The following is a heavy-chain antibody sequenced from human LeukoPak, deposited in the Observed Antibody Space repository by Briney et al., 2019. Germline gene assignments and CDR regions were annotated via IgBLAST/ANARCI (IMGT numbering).Heavy chain of an antibody. CDR2: IWHDGSNR. D-gene: IGHD1-26*01. Sequence: GGSLRLSCAASGFSFSSYGMDWVRQAPGKGLEWVAVIWHDGSNRDYADSVKGRFTISRDNSKNTLYLQMNSLRAEDTAVYYCARDEKLHGSYGGDDAFDIWGQGTMVTVSS. J-gene: IGHJ3*02. V-gene: IGHV3-33*08. CDR3: ARDEKLHGSYGGDDAFDI. CDR1: GFSFSSYG.